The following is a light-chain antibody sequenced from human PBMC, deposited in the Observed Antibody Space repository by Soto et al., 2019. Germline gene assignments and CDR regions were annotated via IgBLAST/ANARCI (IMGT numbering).Light chain of an antibody. J-gene: IGKJ1*01. CDR2: GAS. Sequence: EIVLTQSPGTLSLSPGERATLACRASQSVRSNYLAWYQQKPGQAPRLLIYGASSRATGIPDRFSGSGSGTDFTLTISSLEPEDFAMYYCQQYGSLSWTFGQGTKVDIK. CDR3: QQYGSLSWT. CDR1: QSVRSNY. V-gene: IGKV3-20*01.